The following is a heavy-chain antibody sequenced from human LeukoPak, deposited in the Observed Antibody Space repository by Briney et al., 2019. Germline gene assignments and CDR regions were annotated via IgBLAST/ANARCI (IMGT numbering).Heavy chain of an antibody. V-gene: IGHV1-8*01. D-gene: IGHD3-3*01. J-gene: IGHJ5*02. CDR2: MNPNSGNT. CDR1: GYTFTSYD. Sequence: ASVKVSCKASGYTFTSYDINWVRQATGQGLKWMGWMNPNSGNTGYAQKFQGRVTMTRNTSISTAYMELSSLRSEDTAVYYCARDLITIFGSHWFDPWGQGTLVTVSS. CDR3: ARDLITIFGSHWFDP.